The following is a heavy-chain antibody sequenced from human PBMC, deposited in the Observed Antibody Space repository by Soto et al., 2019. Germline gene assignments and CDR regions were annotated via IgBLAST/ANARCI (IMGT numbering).Heavy chain of an antibody. CDR2: IYYSGST. CDR3: ARERMGRGGPGLNYGMDV. V-gene: IGHV4-31*03. Sequence: QVQLQESGPGLVKPSQTLSLTCSVSGGSISSSGYYWTWIRQHPGKGLEWIGYIYYSGSTYYNPSLKSRVNLSVDTAKNQFSLKLGSVTAADTAVYYCARERMGRGGPGLNYGMDVWGQGTTVNVSS. J-gene: IGHJ6*02. CDR1: GGSISSSGYY. D-gene: IGHD3-10*01.